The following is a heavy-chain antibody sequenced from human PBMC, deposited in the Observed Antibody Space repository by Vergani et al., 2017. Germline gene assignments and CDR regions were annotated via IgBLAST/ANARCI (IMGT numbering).Heavy chain of an antibody. J-gene: IGHJ4*02. Sequence: EVQLVETGGGLIQPGGSLRLSCAASGFTFSTYAMTWVRQAPGKGLEWVSTISSDGGSTYYADSVKGRFTISRDNSKNTMSLQMNSLTAADTAIYYCAGXQETSAYDYGGFDYWGQGILVTVSS. CDR1: GFTFSTYA. CDR2: ISSDGGST. D-gene: IGHD3-22*01. CDR3: AGXQETSAYDYGGFDY. V-gene: IGHV3-23*04.